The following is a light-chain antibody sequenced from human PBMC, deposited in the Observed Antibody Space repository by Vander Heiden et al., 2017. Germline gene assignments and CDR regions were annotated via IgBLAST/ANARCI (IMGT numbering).Light chain of an antibody. J-gene: IGKJ4*01. CDR2: AFS. CDR1: QSILRSDGTKF. CDR3: MQALQPPFT. V-gene: IGKV2-28*01. Sequence: VVMTQSPLSLPVTPGEPASISCRSSQSILRSDGTKFLHWYVQRPGQSQQLLIFAFSNRASGVPDRFSGYGSGTDFTLKISRVEAEDVGIYYCMQALQPPFTFGGGTKVEIK.